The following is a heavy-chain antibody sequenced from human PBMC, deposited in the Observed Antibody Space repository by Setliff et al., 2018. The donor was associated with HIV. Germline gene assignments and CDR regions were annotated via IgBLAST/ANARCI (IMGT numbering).Heavy chain of an antibody. CDR2: IHYGGTT. Sequence: SETLSLTCAVSGNSISADSYWGWVRQPPGNRLEYIGNIHYGGTTYYNPSLKSRVTIPVDTPKNQFSLKLSSVTAADTAVYYCARASTRIGYDSSGYPFDYWGQGTLVTVSS. V-gene: IGHV4-38-2*01. CDR1: GNSISADSY. D-gene: IGHD3-22*01. CDR3: ARASTRIGYDSSGYPFDY. J-gene: IGHJ4*02.